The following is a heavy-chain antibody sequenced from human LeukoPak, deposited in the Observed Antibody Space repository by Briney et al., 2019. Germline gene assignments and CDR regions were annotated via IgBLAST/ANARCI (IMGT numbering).Heavy chain of an antibody. J-gene: IGHJ5*02. Sequence: SETLSLTCTVSGGSVSSGSYYWSWIRQPPGKGLEWIGYIYYSGSTNYNPSLKSRVTISVDTSKNQFSLKLSSVTAADTAVYYCARIVSTMVRGVIAPSWFDPWGQGTLVTVSS. CDR2: IYYSGST. CDR1: GGSVSSGSYY. CDR3: ARIVSTMVRGVIAPSWFDP. D-gene: IGHD3-10*01. V-gene: IGHV4-61*01.